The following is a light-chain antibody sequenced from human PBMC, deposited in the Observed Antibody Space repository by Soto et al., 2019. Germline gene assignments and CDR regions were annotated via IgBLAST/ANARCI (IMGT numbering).Light chain of an antibody. CDR3: QQYGSSPPIT. J-gene: IGKJ5*01. CDR2: GAS. Sequence: EIVLTQPPGTLSLSPGERATLSCRASQSVSSSYLTWYQQKPGQAPRLLIYGASSRATGIPDRFSGSGSGTDFTHTISRLEPEDFAVYYCQQYGSSPPITFGQGTRLEIK. CDR1: QSVSSSY. V-gene: IGKV3-20*01.